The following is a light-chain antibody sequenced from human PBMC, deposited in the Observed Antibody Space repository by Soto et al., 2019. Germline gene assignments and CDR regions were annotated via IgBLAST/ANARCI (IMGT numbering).Light chain of an antibody. V-gene: IGKV3-15*01. CDR2: GAS. CDR3: QQYHKWPPIT. J-gene: IGKJ5*01. Sequence: EVVMTQSPATLSVSLGDSATLSCRASQSVDGYLAWYQQKPGQAPSLLIYGASTRATGVTARFRGGGSGTEVTLAISSLQSEDSAVYYCQQYHKWPPITFGQGTRLEIK. CDR1: QSVDGY.